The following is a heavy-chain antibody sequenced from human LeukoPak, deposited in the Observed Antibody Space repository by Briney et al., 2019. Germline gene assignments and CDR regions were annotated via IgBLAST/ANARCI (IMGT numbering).Heavy chain of an antibody. CDR1: GVSVSSASYY. J-gene: IGHJ5*02. CDR2: IYYSGST. V-gene: IGHV4-61*01. Sequence: PSETLSLTCSVSGVSVSSASYYWSWIRQPPGKGLVWIGYIYYSGSTNYNPSLKSRVIISVDTSKNQFSLKLSSVTAADTAVYYCARPRYSSGWYPNWFDPWGQGILVTVSS. D-gene: IGHD6-19*01. CDR3: ARPRYSSGWYPNWFDP.